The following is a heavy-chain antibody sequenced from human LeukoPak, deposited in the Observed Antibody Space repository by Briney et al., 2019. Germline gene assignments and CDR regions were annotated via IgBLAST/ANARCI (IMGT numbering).Heavy chain of an antibody. CDR3: ARDYGRSRDYGMDV. J-gene: IGHJ6*02. CDR2: INPDRSTP. CDR1: GFTLSNYW. V-gene: IGHV3-74*01. D-gene: IGHD3-10*01. Sequence: GGSLRLSCAASGFTLSNYWIHWVRQAPGKGLVWVSRINPDRSTPSYAHSVNGQFTISRDNAKNTLYLQMNSLRAEDTAMYYCARDYGRSRDYGMDVWGQGTTVTVSS.